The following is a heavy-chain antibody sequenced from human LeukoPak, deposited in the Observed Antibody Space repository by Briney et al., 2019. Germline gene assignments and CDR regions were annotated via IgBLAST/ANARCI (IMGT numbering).Heavy chain of an antibody. CDR2: FDPEDGET. D-gene: IGHD4-17*01. CDR3: ARRSQENRVTTAKNWFDP. Sequence: ASVKVSCKVSGYTLTELSMHWVRQAPGKGLEWMGGFDPEDGETIYAQKFQGRVTMTEDTSTDTAYMELSSLRSEDTAVYYCARRSQENRVTTAKNWFDPWGQGTQVTVSS. CDR1: GYTLTELS. J-gene: IGHJ5*02. V-gene: IGHV1-24*01.